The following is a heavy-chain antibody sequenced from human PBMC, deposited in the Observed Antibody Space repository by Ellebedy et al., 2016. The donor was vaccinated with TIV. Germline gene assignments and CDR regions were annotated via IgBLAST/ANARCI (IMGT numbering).Heavy chain of an antibody. CDR3: ARNVNYAHDY. J-gene: IGHJ4*02. D-gene: IGHD1-7*01. V-gene: IGHV3-21*01. CDR2: ISISSDHI. Sequence: GESLKISXAASGFTFSTYTMDWVRQAPGKGLEWVSSISISSDHIFYADSVRGRVTISRDNAKNSVYLQISSLRADDTAVYYCARNVNYAHDYWGQGTLVTVSS. CDR1: GFTFSTYT.